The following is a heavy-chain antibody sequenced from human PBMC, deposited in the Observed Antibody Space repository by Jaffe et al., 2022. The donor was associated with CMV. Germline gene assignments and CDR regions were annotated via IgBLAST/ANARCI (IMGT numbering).Heavy chain of an antibody. V-gene: IGHV3-15*01. D-gene: IGHD3-10*01. Sequence: EVQLVESGGGLVKPGGSLRLSCAASGFTFSNAWMSWVRQAPGKGLEWVGRIKSKTDGGTTDYAAPVKGRFTISRDDSKNTLYLQMNSLKTEDTAVYYCTTDLHVLLWFGELLYQDSRWYFDLWGRGTLVTVSS. CDR1: GFTFSNAW. CDR2: IKSKTDGGTT. J-gene: IGHJ2*01. CDR3: TTDLHVLLWFGELLYQDSRWYFDL.